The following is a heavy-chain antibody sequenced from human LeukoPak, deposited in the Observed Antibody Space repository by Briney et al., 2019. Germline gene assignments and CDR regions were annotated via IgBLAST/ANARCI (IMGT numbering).Heavy chain of an antibody. CDR1: GFTFDDYG. Sequence: GGSLRLSCAASGFTFDDYGMSWVRQVPGKGLEWVSGINWNGSGAGYADSVKGRFTISRDNTKNSVFLQMHSLRADDSALYYCARDRPHYFDASGRGRGTLVIVSS. J-gene: IGHJ4*02. CDR3: ARDRPHYFDASG. V-gene: IGHV3-20*04. CDR2: INWNGSGA. D-gene: IGHD3-9*01.